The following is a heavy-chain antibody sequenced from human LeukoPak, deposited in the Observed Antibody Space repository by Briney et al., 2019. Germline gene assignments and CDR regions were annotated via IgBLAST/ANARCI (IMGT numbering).Heavy chain of an antibody. CDR3: ARHDSGYDYPFDY. Sequence: PSETLSLTCTVSGGSISSYYWSWIRQPPGKGLEWIGYIDYSGSTNYNPSLKSRVTISVDTSKNQFSLKLSSVTAADTAVYYCARHDSGYDYPFDYWGQGTLVTVSS. CDR1: GGSISSYY. J-gene: IGHJ4*02. V-gene: IGHV4-59*08. CDR2: IDYSGST. D-gene: IGHD5-12*01.